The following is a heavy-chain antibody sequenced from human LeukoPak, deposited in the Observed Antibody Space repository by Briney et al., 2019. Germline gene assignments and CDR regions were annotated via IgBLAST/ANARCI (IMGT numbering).Heavy chain of an antibody. CDR3: ARGGCSSTSCYYYYYMDV. Sequence: ASVKVSCKASGYTFISYGISWVRQAPGQGLEWMGWISAYKGNTKYAQKFQGRVTMITDTSTSTAYMELRSLRSDDTAVYYCARGGCSSTSCYYYYYMDVWGKGTTVTVSS. J-gene: IGHJ6*03. CDR2: ISAYKGNT. D-gene: IGHD2-2*01. V-gene: IGHV1-18*01. CDR1: GYTFISYG.